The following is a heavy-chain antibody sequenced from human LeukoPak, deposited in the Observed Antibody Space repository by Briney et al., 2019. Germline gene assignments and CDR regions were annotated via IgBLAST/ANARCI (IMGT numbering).Heavy chain of an antibody. CDR1: GYTFTAYY. D-gene: IGHD2-21*01. Sequence: ASVKVSCKGSGYTFTAYYMGWVRQAPGQGLEWMGRINPNSGGTNYAQKFQGRVTMTGDTSISTAYMDLSGLTSDDTAVYFCASGLGGNYPGNWGQGTQVTVSS. CDR2: INPNSGGT. CDR3: ASGLGGNYPGN. J-gene: IGHJ4*02. V-gene: IGHV1-2*02.